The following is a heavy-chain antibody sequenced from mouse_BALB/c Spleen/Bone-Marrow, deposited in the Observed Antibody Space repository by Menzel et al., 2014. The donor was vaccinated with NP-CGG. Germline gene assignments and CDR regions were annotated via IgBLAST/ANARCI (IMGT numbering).Heavy chain of an antibody. CDR1: GFTFINYV. CDR3: TRVLYTGSSLEGFPY. D-gene: IGHD1-1*01. V-gene: IGHV5-6*02. J-gene: IGHJ3*01. Sequence: EVMLVESGGDLVKPGWSLKLSCAASGFTFINYVMSCVRQTPDKRLEWVATFSSGGSYTYYPDSLKGRFTISRDNAKNTLYLQMSSLKSEDTAMYYCTRVLYTGSSLEGFPYLGHGTLVTVSA. CDR2: FSSGGSYT.